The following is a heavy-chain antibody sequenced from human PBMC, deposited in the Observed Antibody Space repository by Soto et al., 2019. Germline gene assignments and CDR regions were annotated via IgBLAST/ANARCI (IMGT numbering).Heavy chain of an antibody. V-gene: IGHV3-7*03. CDR1: GFKLNSYW. CDR3: TTLSWDASDWH. CDR2: INHDGSDK. J-gene: IGHJ4*02. Sequence: GGSLRLDCITSGFKLNSYWLSWFRQTPGQGLECVARINHDGSDKNYVDSVKGRFTISRDNAKNSLFLQMNSLRADDTAVYYCTTLSWDASDWHWGLGALVTVSS. D-gene: IGHD6-19*01.